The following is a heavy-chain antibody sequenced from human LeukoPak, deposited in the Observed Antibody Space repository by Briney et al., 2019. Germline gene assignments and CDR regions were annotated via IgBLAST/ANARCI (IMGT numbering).Heavy chain of an antibody. D-gene: IGHD3-10*01. CDR3: ARVHGSVYFDY. J-gene: IGHJ4*02. Sequence: GGSLRLSCAASGFTVSSNYMSWVRQAPGKGLEWVSVIYSGGSTYYADSVKGRFTISRDNSKNTLYLQMNSLRAEDTAVYYCARVHGSVYFDYWGQGTLVTVSS. CDR2: IYSGGST. CDR1: GFTVSSNY. V-gene: IGHV3-66*01.